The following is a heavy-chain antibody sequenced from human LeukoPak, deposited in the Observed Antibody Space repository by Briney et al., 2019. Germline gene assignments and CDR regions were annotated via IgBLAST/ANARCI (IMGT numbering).Heavy chain of an antibody. D-gene: IGHD1-26*01. V-gene: IGHV4-59*08. Sequence: PSETLSLTCTVSGGSISSYFWSWIRQPPGKGLEWIGYISYSGSTNYNPSLKSRVTISVDTSKNQFSLKLSSVTAADTAVYYCATGRSKTVDFWGQGTLVTVSS. CDR2: ISYSGST. CDR3: ATGRSKTVDF. CDR1: GGSISSYF. J-gene: IGHJ4*02.